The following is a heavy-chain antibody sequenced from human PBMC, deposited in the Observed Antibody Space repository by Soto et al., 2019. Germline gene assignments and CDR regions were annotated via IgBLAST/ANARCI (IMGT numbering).Heavy chain of an antibody. D-gene: IGHD3-3*01. CDR2: ISNDGATT. V-gene: IGHV3-74*01. CDR1: GFTFNNFW. Sequence: EVHLVESGGGLVQPGGSLRLSCAASGFTFNNFWMHWVRQGPGKGLVWISRISNDGATTDYADSVKGRFTVSRDNAKNTLYLQMDSLRAEDTGVYVCARVTTFRSKLMDVWGQGTTVTVSS. J-gene: IGHJ6*02. CDR3: ARVTTFRSKLMDV.